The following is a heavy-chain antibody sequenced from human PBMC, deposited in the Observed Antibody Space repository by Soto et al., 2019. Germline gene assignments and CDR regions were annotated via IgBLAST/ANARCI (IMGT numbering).Heavy chain of an antibody. CDR3: ARVYYESRGPTKYRAFDF. CDR1: GFIFSDYS. CDR2: IKQDGGEE. V-gene: IGHV3-7*01. D-gene: IGHD3-22*01. Sequence: GGSLRLSCAASGFIFSDYSMSWVRQSPGKGLEGVANIKQDGGEEDYVDSVKGRLTISRDNAKNSLYLQMNSLRAEDTAVYYCARVYYESRGPTKYRAFDFWGQGTMVTVSS. J-gene: IGHJ3*01.